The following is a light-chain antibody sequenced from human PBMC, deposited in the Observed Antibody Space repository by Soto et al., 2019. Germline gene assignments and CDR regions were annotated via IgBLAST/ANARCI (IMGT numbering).Light chain of an antibody. Sequence: EIVMTQSPATLSVSPGERATLSCRASQSVSTNLVWYQQKPGQAPRLLIYGASTRATGVPGRFSGTGSGTEFTLTISSLQSEDSAVYYGQHYNHWWTFGQGTKVEI. V-gene: IGKV3-15*01. CDR2: GAS. J-gene: IGKJ1*01. CDR3: QHYNHWWT. CDR1: QSVSTN.